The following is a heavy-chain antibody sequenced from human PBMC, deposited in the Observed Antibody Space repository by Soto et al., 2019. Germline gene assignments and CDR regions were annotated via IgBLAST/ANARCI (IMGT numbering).Heavy chain of an antibody. V-gene: IGHV3-33*01. J-gene: IGHJ4*02. CDR3: ARDGGFDY. D-gene: IGHD3-16*01. CDR2: IWYDGSKK. CDR1: GFTFSRFG. Sequence: QVQLVESGGGVVQPGRSLRLSCAASGFTFSRFGMHWVRQAPGKGLEWVAVIWYDGSKKYYVDSVKGRFTVSRDNSKNTLYLEMSSLRAEDTAVYYCARDGGFDYWGQGTLVIVSS.